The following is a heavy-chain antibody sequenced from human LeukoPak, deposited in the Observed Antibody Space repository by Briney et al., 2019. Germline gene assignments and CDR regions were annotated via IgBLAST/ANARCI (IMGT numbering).Heavy chain of an antibody. V-gene: IGHV1-2*02. D-gene: IGHD6-19*01. CDR3: ARVDPVYGSGWSPPVSRAFDI. J-gene: IGHJ3*02. CDR2: IDPNSGGT. Sequence: ASVKVSCKASGYTFTGYYMHWVRQAPGQGLEWMGWIDPNSGGTNYAQKFQGRVTMTRDTSISTAYMELSRLRSDDTAVYYCARVDPVYGSGWSPPVSRAFDIWGQGTMVTVSS. CDR1: GYTFTGYY.